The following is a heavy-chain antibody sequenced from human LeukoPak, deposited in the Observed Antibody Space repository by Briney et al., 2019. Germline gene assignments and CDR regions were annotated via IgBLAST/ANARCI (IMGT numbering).Heavy chain of an antibody. CDR3: TRDSDIWTGNYRGAFDI. Sequence: PGGSLRLSCAASGFTFSNAWMSWVRQAPGKGLEWVGRIKSKTDGGTPDYAAPVKGRFTISRDDSKNMLYLQMSSLKTEDTAVYYCTRDSDIWTGNYRGAFDIWGQGTMVTVSS. CDR2: IKSKTDGGTP. D-gene: IGHD3-9*01. CDR1: GFTFSNAW. J-gene: IGHJ3*02. V-gene: IGHV3-15*01.